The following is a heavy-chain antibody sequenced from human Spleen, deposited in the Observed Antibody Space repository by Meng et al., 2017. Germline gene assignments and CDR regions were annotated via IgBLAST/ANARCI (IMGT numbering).Heavy chain of an antibody. Sequence: QVQRQESGPGLGKPSQTLSLTCSVSGASITSGSHYWNWIRQPAGKGLEWIGRIYASGITKYNPSLKSRVTISVDTSKNLFSLKLSSVTAADTAVYYCARRFDSSAYFFDYWGHGTVVTVSS. J-gene: IGHJ4*01. CDR3: ARRFDSSAYFFDY. CDR1: GASITSGSHY. CDR2: IYASGIT. D-gene: IGHD3-22*01. V-gene: IGHV4-61*02.